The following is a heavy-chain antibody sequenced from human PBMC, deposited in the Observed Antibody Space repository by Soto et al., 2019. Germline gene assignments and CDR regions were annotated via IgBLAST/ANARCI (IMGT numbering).Heavy chain of an antibody. CDR1: GFSLSTSGVG. J-gene: IGHJ6*02. D-gene: IGHD2-21*02. Sequence: QITLKESGPTLVKPTQTLTLTCTFSGFSLSTSGVGVGWIRQPPGKALEWLALIYWDDDKRYSPSLRSRPTINKDTSKNQVVLTMTNMDPVDTATYYCIQSRCGGDCLQSYASHYYYGMDVWGQGTTVTVSS. CDR2: IYWDDDK. V-gene: IGHV2-5*02. CDR3: IQSRCGGDCLQSYASHYYYGMDV.